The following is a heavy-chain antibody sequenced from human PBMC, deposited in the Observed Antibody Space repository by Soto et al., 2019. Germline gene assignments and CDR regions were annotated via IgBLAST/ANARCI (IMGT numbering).Heavy chain of an antibody. D-gene: IGHD1-26*01. J-gene: IGHJ3*02. CDR1: GFTFSNAW. CDR2: IKSKTDGGTT. CDR3: TTDLGWEPVPDAFDI. Sequence: EVQLVESGGGLVKPGGSLRLSCAASGFTFSNAWMNWVRQAPGKGLEWVGRIKSKTDGGTTDYAAPVKGRFTISRDDSKNTLYLQMNSLKIEDTAVYYCTTDLGWEPVPDAFDIWGQGTMVTVSS. V-gene: IGHV3-15*07.